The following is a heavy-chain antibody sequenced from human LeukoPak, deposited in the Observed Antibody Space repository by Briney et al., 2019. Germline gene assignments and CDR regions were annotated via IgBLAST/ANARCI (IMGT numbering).Heavy chain of an antibody. V-gene: IGHV1-3*01. J-gene: IGHJ4*02. CDR1: GYTFTSYA. Sequence: ASVKVSCKASGYTFTSYAIHWVRQAPGQRLEWMGWINAGNGNTQYSQKFQGRVTITRDTPASTAYMELSSLRSEDTAVYYCARGVLREQQLGLDYWGQGTLVTVSS. CDR2: INAGNGNT. CDR3: ARGVLREQQLGLDY. D-gene: IGHD6-13*01.